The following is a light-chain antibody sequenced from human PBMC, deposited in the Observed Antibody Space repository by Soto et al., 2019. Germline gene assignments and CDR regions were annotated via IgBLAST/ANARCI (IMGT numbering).Light chain of an antibody. CDR2: ATS. J-gene: IGKJ1*01. Sequence: AIQMTQSPSSLSASLGDRVTITCRASQGIRGDLGWYQQKPGKAPKLLISATSTLQSGVPSRFSGRGSGTNFTLTISSLQPEDFATYYFIQDFISPLTVGQGTKV. CDR1: QGIRGD. CDR3: IQDFISPLT. V-gene: IGKV1-6*01.